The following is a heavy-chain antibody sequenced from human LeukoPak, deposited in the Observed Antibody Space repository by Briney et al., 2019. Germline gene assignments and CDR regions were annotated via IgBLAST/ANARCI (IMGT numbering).Heavy chain of an antibody. V-gene: IGHV3-48*03. CDR2: ISTRGSTE. D-gene: IGHD5-12*01. CDR3: ARGPSGYHNT. J-gene: IGHJ4*02. Sequence: PGGSLRLSCAASGFTFSSYEMNWVRQAPGKGLEWVSYISTRGSTEYYADSVKGRFTISRDNAKNSLYLQMNSLRAEDTAVYYCARGPSGYHNTGGQGTLVTVSS. CDR1: GFTFSSYE.